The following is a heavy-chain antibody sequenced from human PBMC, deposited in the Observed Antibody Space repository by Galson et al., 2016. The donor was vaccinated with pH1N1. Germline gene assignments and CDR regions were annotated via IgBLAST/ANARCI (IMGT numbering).Heavy chain of an antibody. CDR2: IRTDGINK. J-gene: IGHJ4*02. CDR1: GFSFSRYG. D-gene: IGHD4-17*01. Sequence: LRLSCAAAGFSFSRYGFHWVRQAPGQGLEWVAFIRTDGINKNYADSVKGRFTISRDNSRNTLFLQMNGLRAEDTAVYYCAKDLLIPGMTPVINPDDYWGQGTLVTVSS. CDR3: AKDLLIPGMTPVINPDDY. V-gene: IGHV3-30*02.